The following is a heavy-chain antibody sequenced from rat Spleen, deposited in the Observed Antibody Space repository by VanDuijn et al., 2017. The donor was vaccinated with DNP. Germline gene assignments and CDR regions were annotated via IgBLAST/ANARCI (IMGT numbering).Heavy chain of an antibody. J-gene: IGHJ2*01. CDR3: ARGGDGYDY. D-gene: IGHD1-12*03. V-gene: IGHV5-22*01. Sequence: EVQLVESGGALVQPGRSLKLSCAASGFTFSDHYMAWVRQAPKKGLEWVASISYEGSSTYYGDSVKGRFTISRDNAKNTQYLQMDSLRSEDTATYYCARGGDGYDYWGQGVMVTVSS. CDR2: ISYEGSST. CDR1: GFTFSDHY.